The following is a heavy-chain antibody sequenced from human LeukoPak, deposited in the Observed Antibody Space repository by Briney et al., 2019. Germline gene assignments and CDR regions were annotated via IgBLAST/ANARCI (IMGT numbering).Heavy chain of an antibody. CDR3: ARSSIAAAGSDAFDI. CDR2: IYHSGST. V-gene: IGHV4-4*02. J-gene: IGHJ3*02. D-gene: IGHD6-13*01. CDR1: GGSISSSNW. Sequence: SGTLSLTCAVSGGSISSSNWWSWVRQPPGKGLEWIGEIYHSGSTNYNPSLKSRVTISVDKSKNQFSLKLSSVTAADTAVYYCARSSIAAAGSDAFDIWGQGTMVTVSS.